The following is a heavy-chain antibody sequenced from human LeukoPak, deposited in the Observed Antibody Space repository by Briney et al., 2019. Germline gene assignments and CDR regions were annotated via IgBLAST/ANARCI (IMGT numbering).Heavy chain of an antibody. CDR2: ISYDGSNK. V-gene: IGHV3-30-3*01. D-gene: IGHD2-15*01. Sequence: GGSLRLSCAASGFTFSSYAMHWVRQAPGKGLEWVAVISYDGSNKYYADSVKGRFTISRDNSKNTLYLQMNSLSAEETAVYYCARGAPVVAATLLYYYYYGMDVWGQGTTVTVSS. CDR3: ARGAPVVAATLLYYYYYGMDV. CDR1: GFTFSSYA. J-gene: IGHJ6*02.